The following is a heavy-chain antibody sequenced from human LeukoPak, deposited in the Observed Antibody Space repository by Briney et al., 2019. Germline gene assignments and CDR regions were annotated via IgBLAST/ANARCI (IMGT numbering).Heavy chain of an antibody. CDR1: GGSISSGSYY. D-gene: IGHD5-24*01. Sequence: SETLSLTCTVSGGSISSGSYYWSWIRQPAGKGLEWIGRIYTSGGTNYNPSLKSRVTISVDTSKNQFSLKLSSVTAADTAVYYCARGGGKRWLQYGDFDYWGQGTLVTVSS. CDR2: IYTSGGT. V-gene: IGHV4-61*02. J-gene: IGHJ4*02. CDR3: ARGGGKRWLQYGDFDY.